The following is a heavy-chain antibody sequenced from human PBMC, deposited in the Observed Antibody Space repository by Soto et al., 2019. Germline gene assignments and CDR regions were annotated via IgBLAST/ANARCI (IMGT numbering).Heavy chain of an antibody. D-gene: IGHD6-19*01. V-gene: IGHV4-4*02. CDR1: SDSIAGDNW. Sequence: QVQLQESGPGLVKPSETLSLTCTVSSDSIAGDNWWSWVRQPPGLGLEWIGEVFHTGGTNYNPSLKSRVTMEVDKSKNQFSLKLISATAADTAVYYCARVFSSGSGWMYYFDFWGQGTLVSVSS. CDR2: VFHTGGT. CDR3: ARVFSSGSGWMYYFDF. J-gene: IGHJ4*02.